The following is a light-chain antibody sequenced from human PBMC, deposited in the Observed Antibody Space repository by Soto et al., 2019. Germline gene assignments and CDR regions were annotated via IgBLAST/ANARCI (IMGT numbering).Light chain of an antibody. Sequence: QSVLTQSPSASASLGASVKFTCTLSSGHSSYAIAWHQQQPEKGPRYLMKLNSDGSHSKGDGIPDRFSGSSSGAERYLTISSLQSEDEADYYCQTWGTGSVVFGGGTKVT. CDR2: LNSDGSH. CDR3: QTWGTGSVV. CDR1: SGHSSYA. V-gene: IGLV4-69*01. J-gene: IGLJ2*01.